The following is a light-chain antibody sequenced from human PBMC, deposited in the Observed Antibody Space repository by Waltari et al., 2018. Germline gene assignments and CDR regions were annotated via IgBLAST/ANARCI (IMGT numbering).Light chain of an antibody. CDR3: SSYRSRNTPVL. J-gene: IGLJ3*02. Sequence: QSALTQPASVSGSPGQSITISCTGTSSDIGPYNHVSWYQQHPGKAPKLLISEVTNRPSGVPDRFSGSKSGNTASLRISGLQAEDEADYYCSSYRSRNTPVLFGGGTTLTVV. V-gene: IGLV2-14*01. CDR1: SSDIGPYNH. CDR2: EVT.